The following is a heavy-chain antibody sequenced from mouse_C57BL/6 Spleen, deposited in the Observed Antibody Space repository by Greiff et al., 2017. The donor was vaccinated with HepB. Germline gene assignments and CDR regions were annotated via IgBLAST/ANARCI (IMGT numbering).Heavy chain of an antibody. D-gene: IGHD1-1*01. CDR1: GYSITSGYY. CDR2: ISYDGSN. J-gene: IGHJ2*01. CDR3: ARGYYGTSDY. V-gene: IGHV3-6*01. Sequence: EVQVVESGPGLVKPSQSLSLTCSVTGYSITSGYYWNWIRQFPGNKLEWMGYISYDGSNNYNPSLKNRISITRDTSKNQFFLKLNSVTTEDTATYYCARGYYGTSDYWGQGTTLTVSS.